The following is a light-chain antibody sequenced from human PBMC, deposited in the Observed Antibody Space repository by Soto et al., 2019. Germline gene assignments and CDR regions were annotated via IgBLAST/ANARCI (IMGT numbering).Light chain of an antibody. CDR3: QQYGSSPDT. V-gene: IGKV3-20*01. Sequence: EIVLTQSPGTLSLSPGERATLSCRARQSVSSSYLAWYQQRPGQAPRLLIYGASIRATGIPDRFSGSGSGTDFTLTISRLEPEDFAVYYCQQYGSSPDTFGPGTKVDIK. CDR2: GAS. J-gene: IGKJ3*01. CDR1: QSVSSSY.